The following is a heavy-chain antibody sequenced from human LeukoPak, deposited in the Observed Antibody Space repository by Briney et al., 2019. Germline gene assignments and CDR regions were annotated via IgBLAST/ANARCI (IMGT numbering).Heavy chain of an antibody. CDR1: GGSISSYY. CDR2: IYYSGST. Sequence: SETLSLTCTVSGGSISSYYWSWIRQPPGKGLEWIGYIYYSGSTNYNPSLKSRVTISVDTSKNQFSLELSSVTAADTAVYYCARFYVPDAFDIWGQGTMVTVSS. J-gene: IGHJ3*02. D-gene: IGHD5/OR15-5a*01. V-gene: IGHV4-59*01. CDR3: ARFYVPDAFDI.